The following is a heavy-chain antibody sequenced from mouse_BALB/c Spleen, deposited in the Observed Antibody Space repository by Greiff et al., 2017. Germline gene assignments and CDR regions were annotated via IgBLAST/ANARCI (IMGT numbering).Heavy chain of an antibody. CDR2: IWSGGST. V-gene: IGHV2-2*02. D-gene: IGHD2-10*02. CDR1: GFSLTSYG. Sequence: VKLMESGPGLVQPSQRLSITCTVSGFSLTSYGVHWVRQSPGKGLEWLGVIWSGGSTDYNAAFISRLSISKDNSKSQVFFKMNSLQANDTAIYYCARNEGVYGNYGAYWGQGTLVTVSA. J-gene: IGHJ3*01. CDR3: ARNEGVYGNYGAY.